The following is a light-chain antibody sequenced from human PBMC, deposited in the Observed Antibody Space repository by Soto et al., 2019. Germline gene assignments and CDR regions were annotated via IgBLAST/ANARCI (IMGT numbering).Light chain of an antibody. V-gene: IGKV3-11*01. J-gene: IGKJ5*01. Sequence: EIVLTQSPGTLSLSPGERATLSCRASQSVSSYLAWYQQRPGQAPRLLIYDASNRATGIPTRFSGSGSETDFTLTISSLEPEDFAVYYCQQRSTWPPITFGQGTRLEIK. CDR3: QQRSTWPPIT. CDR1: QSVSSY. CDR2: DAS.